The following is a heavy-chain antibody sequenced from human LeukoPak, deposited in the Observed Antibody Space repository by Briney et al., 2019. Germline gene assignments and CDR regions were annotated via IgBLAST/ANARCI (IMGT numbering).Heavy chain of an antibody. Sequence: SETLSLTCAVYGGSFSGYYWSWIRQPPGKGLEWIGEIYHSGSTNYNPSLKSRVTISVDKSKNQFSLKLSSVTAADTAVYYCATYYYDSSGYFYYFDYWGQGTLVTVSS. V-gene: IGHV4-34*01. CDR1: GGSFSGYY. CDR3: ATYYYDSSGYFYYFDY. CDR2: IYHSGST. D-gene: IGHD3-22*01. J-gene: IGHJ4*02.